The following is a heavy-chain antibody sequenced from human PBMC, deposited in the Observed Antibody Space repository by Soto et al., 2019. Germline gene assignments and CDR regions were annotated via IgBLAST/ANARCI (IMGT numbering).Heavy chain of an antibody. CDR3: AREEEDGSYSGYYYGMDV. J-gene: IGHJ6*02. CDR2: ISAYNGNT. V-gene: IGHV1-18*04. CDR1: GYTFTSYG. Sequence: ASVKVSCKASGYTFTSYGISWVRQAPGQGLEWMGWISAYNGNTNYAQKLQGRVTMTTDTSTSTAYMELGSLRSDDTAVYYCAREEEDGSYSGYYYGMDVWGQGTTVTVSS. D-gene: IGHD1-26*01.